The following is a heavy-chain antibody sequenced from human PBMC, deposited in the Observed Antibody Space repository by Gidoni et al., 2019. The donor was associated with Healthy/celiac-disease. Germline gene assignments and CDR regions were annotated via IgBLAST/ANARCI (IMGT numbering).Heavy chain of an antibody. Sequence: EVQLVESGGGLVKPGGSLRLSCAASGFPFSSSSMNWVRQAPGKGLEWVSSISSSSSYIYYADSVKGRFTISRDNAKNSLYLQMNSLRAEDTAVYYCARGSSRVVPAAMIHFDYWGQGTLVTVSS. CDR1: GFPFSSSS. V-gene: IGHV3-21*01. CDR2: ISSSSSYI. J-gene: IGHJ4*02. CDR3: ARGSSRVVPAAMIHFDY. D-gene: IGHD2-2*01.